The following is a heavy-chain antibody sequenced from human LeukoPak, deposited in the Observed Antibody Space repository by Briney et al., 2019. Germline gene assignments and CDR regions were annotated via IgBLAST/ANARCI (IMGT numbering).Heavy chain of an antibody. CDR3: AKDRLLNCRGDCYIFDY. CDR2: ISSSSSYI. J-gene: IGHJ4*02. V-gene: IGHV3-21*04. Sequence: GGSLRLSCAASGFTFSSYSMNWVRQAPGKGLEWVSSISSSSSYIYYADSVKGRFTISRDNSKNTLYLQVNGLRTEDTAVYYCAKDRLLNCRGDCYIFDYWGQGTVVTVSS. CDR1: GFTFSSYS. D-gene: IGHD2-21*02.